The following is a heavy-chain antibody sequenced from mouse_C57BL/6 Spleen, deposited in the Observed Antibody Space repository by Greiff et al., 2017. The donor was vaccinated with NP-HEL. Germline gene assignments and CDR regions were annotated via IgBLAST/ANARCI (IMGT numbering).Heavy chain of an antibody. CDR1: GYTFTDHT. D-gene: IGHD2-10*02. CDR2: IYPRDGST. V-gene: IGHV1-78*01. J-gene: IGHJ4*01. Sequence: QVQLQQSDAELVKPGASVKISCKVSGYTFTDHTIHWMKQRPEQGLEWIGYIYPRDGSTKYNEKFKGKATLTADKSSSTAYMQLNSLTSEDSAVYFCARGYGNFNSYYYAMDYWGQGTSVTVSS. CDR3: ARGYGNFNSYYYAMDY.